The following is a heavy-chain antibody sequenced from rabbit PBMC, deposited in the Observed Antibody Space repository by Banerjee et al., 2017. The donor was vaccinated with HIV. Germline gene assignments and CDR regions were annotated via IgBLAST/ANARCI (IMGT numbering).Heavy chain of an antibody. J-gene: IGHJ4*01. CDR1: GIDFISYYY. V-gene: IGHV1S45*01. Sequence: QQQLEESGGGLVKPGGTLTLTCKASGIDFISYYYMCWVRQAPGKGLELIACIYTSSGSTYYATWAKGRFTISKTSSTTVTLQMTSLTAADTATYFCARDYADKNYYIFDLWGQGTLVTVS. CDR3: ARDYADKNYYIFDL. CDR2: IYTSSGST. D-gene: IGHD8-1*01.